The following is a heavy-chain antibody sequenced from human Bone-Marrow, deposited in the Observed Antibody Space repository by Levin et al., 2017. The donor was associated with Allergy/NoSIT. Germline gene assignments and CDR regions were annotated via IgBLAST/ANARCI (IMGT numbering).Heavy chain of an antibody. D-gene: IGHD5-24*01. CDR3: VKGPRSVATIPSFFYGMDV. CDR1: GFTFSSFA. CDR2: ISGSGYST. J-gene: IGHJ6*02. V-gene: IGHV3-23*01. Sequence: GGSLRLSCEGSGFTFSSFALNWVRQALGKGLEWVLAISGSGYSTYEADSVKGRFAMSRDNSKNTMYLHLYSLRVEDTAVYYCVKGPRSVATIPSFFYGMDVWGQGTTVIVSS.